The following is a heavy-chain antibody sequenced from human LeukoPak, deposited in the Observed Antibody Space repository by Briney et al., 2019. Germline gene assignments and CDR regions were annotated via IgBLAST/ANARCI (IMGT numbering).Heavy chain of an antibody. D-gene: IGHD3-22*01. CDR2: INTDGNTR. CDR1: GFTFSTSW. J-gene: IGHJ4*02. CDR3: VRDMGYYDTV. Sequence: GESLKISCASSGFTFSTSWMHWVRQAPGKGLVWVSRINTDGNTRDYADSVKGRFTISRDNAKNTLYLQMNSLRAEDTAVYYCVRDMGYYDTVWGQGTLVTVSS. V-gene: IGHV3-74*01.